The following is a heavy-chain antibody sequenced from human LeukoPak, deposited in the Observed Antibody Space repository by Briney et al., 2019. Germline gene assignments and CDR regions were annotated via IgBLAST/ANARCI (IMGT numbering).Heavy chain of an antibody. Sequence: SETLSLTCTVSGGSINSYYWSWIRQPPGKGLEWIGYIYYTGGTNYNPSLKSRVTISVDTSKNQFSLKLSSVTAADTAVYYCAREREGHDYWGQGTLVTASS. J-gene: IGHJ4*02. V-gene: IGHV4-59*01. CDR1: GGSINSYY. CDR3: AREREGHDY. CDR2: IYYTGGT.